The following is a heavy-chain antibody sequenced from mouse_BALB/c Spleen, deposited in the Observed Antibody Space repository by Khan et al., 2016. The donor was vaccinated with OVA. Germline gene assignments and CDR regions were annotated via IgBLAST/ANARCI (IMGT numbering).Heavy chain of an antibody. CDR2: IHYSGST. D-gene: IGHD3-3*01. Sequence: EVQLQELGPGLVKPSQSLSPTCTVTGYSITSDYAWHWIRQFPGNKLEWMGYIHYSGSTSYIPSLKSRISHTRDTSKNQFFLHLHSVTSEATAAYYCARGRAYWGQGTLVTVSA. J-gene: IGHJ3*01. CDR3: ARGRAY. CDR1: GYSITSDYA. V-gene: IGHV3-2*02.